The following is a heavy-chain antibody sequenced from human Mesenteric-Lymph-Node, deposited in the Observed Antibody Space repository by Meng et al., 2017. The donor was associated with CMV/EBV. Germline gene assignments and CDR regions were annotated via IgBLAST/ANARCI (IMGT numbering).Heavy chain of an antibody. CDR1: GFTFSSYA. J-gene: IGHJ4*02. CDR3: AKGLGFLHMTGTTLQY. V-gene: IGHV3-23*01. Sequence: GGSLRLSCAASGFTFSSYAMSWVRQAPGKGLEWVSRIDCSGACTYYADSVKGRFTISTDNSKNTLYLQMNSLRDEDTAVYYCAKGLGFLHMTGTTLQYWGQGTLVTVSS. D-gene: IGHD1-7*01. CDR2: IDCSGACT.